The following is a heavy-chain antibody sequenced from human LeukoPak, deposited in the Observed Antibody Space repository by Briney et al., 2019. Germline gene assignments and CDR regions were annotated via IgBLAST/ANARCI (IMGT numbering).Heavy chain of an antibody. CDR3: ARSRRYYDSSGYDY. D-gene: IGHD3-22*01. CDR2: IYYSGST. CDR1: GGSISSYY. Sequence: PSETLSLTCTVSGGSISSYYWSWIRQPPGKGLEWIGYIYYSGSTNCNPSLKSRVTISVDTSKNQFSLKLSSVTAADTAVYYCARSRRYYDSSGYDYWGQGTLVTVSS. J-gene: IGHJ4*02. V-gene: IGHV4-59*08.